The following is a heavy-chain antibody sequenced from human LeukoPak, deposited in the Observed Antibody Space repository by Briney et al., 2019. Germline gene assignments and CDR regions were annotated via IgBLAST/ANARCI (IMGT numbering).Heavy chain of an antibody. CDR1: GYTFTGYY. CDR2: INPNSGGT. J-gene: IGHJ3*02. V-gene: IGHV1-2*06. CDR3: ARVGNSGSYRIDAFDI. D-gene: IGHD1-26*01. Sequence: ASVKVSCKASGYTFTGYYMHWVRQAPGQGLEWMGQINPNSGGTNYAQKFQGRVTMTRDTSISTAYMELSRLRSDDTAVYYCARVGNSGSYRIDAFDIWGQGTMVTVSS.